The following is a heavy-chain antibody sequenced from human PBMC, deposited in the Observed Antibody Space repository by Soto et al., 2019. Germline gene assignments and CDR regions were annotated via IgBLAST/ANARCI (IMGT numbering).Heavy chain of an antibody. CDR2: VNHSGST. V-gene: IGHV4-34*01. Sequence: QVQLQQWGAGLLKPLETLSLTCGVYGGSFSGYYWSWIRQPPGKGLEWIGEVNHSGSTNYNPSLKSRVTISVDTSKNQFSLKLSSVTAADTALYYCARKYLPYYGSGSPYGMDVWGQGTTVTVSS. J-gene: IGHJ6*02. CDR1: GGSFSGYY. CDR3: ARKYLPYYGSGSPYGMDV. D-gene: IGHD3-10*01.